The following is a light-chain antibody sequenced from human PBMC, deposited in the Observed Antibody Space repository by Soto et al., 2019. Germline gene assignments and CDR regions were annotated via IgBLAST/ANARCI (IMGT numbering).Light chain of an antibody. CDR1: SSNIGSFYD. CDR3: CSYAGIYTFYV. V-gene: IGLV1-40*01. J-gene: IGLJ1*01. CDR2: GDN. Sequence: QSVLTQPPSVSGAPGQRVTIPCTGSSSNIGSFYDVHWYQQLPGTVPKLLIYGDNNRPSGVPDRFSGSKSGTSASLAITGLQPEDEADYYCCSYAGIYTFYVFGTGTKLTVL.